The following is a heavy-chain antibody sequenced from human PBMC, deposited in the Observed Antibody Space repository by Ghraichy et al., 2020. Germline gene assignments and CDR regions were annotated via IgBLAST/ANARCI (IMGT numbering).Heavy chain of an antibody. V-gene: IGHV1-2*06. CDR2: INPNGGDT. Sequence: ASVKVSCKASGYSFTGYYMHWVRQAPGQGLEWMGRINPNGGDTVYAQKFQGRVTLTGDMSISTAYMELSGLTSGDTTVYFCARSSGWAEVYFFDYWGQGTLVTGSS. J-gene: IGHJ4*02. D-gene: IGHD6-19*01. CDR3: ARSSGWAEVYFFDY. CDR1: GYSFTGYY.